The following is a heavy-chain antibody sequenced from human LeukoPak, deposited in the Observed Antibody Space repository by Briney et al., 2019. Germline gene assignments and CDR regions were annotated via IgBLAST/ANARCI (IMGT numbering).Heavy chain of an antibody. CDR2: ISGSGGST. V-gene: IGHV3-23*01. Sequence: GGSLRLSCVPSGFSFSNYAMSWVRQAPGKGLEWVSSISGSGGSTHYVDSVKGRFTISRDKTKNTMYLQMNSLRAEDTAVYYCAKSSYYDASGYYREYYFDSWGQGTLVTVSS. J-gene: IGHJ4*02. CDR1: GFSFSNYA. D-gene: IGHD3-22*01. CDR3: AKSSYYDASGYYREYYFDS.